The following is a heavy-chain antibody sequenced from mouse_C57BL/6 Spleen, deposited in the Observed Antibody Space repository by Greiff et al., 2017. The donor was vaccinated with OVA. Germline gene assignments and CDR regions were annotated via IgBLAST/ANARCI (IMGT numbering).Heavy chain of an antibody. CDR3: ARETAQAPYYFDY. Sequence: QVQLQQSGPELVKPGASVKISCKASGYSFTSYYIHWVKQRPGQGLEWIGWIYPGSGNTKYNEKFKGKATLTADTSSSTAYMQLSSLTSEDSAVYYCARETAQAPYYFDYWGQGTTLTVSS. J-gene: IGHJ2*01. CDR2: IYPGSGNT. CDR1: GYSFTSYY. V-gene: IGHV1-66*01. D-gene: IGHD3-2*02.